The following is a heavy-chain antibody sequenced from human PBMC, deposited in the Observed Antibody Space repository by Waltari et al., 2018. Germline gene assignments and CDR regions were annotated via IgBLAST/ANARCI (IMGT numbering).Heavy chain of an antibody. CDR2: ISSSSSTI. CDR3: ARDGRGVATIEPAFDI. D-gene: IGHD5-12*01. CDR1: GFPFSTYS. Sequence: EVQLVESGGGLVQPGGSLRLSCAASGFPFSTYSMNWVRQAPGKGLEWVSYISSSSSTIYYADSVKGRFTISRDNAKNSLYLQMNSLRAEDTAVYYCARDGRGVATIEPAFDIWGQGTMVTVSS. V-gene: IGHV3-48*01. J-gene: IGHJ3*02.